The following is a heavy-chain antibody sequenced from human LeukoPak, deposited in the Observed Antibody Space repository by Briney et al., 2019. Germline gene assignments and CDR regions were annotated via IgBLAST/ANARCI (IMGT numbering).Heavy chain of an antibody. D-gene: IGHD1-26*01. V-gene: IGHV1-2*02. Sequence: YTXXXXFMHWVRQAPGQGLEWMGWIYPNSGGTKYAQKFQGRVTMTRDTSISTIYMELSSLRSGDTAVYYCARFSGSSNFDYWGQGTLVTVPS. CDR2: IYPNSGGT. J-gene: IGHJ4*02. CDR3: ARFSGSSNFDY. CDR1: YTXXXXF.